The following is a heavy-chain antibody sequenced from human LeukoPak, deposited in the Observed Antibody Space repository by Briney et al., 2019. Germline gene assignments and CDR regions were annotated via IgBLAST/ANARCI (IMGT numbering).Heavy chain of an antibody. V-gene: IGHV3-30*02. J-gene: IGHJ5*02. Sequence: PGGSLRLSCVASGFIFSSSGMHWVRQAPGKALEWVAVIRFYGSDEEYADSVKGRFTISRDNSKSTLYLHMESLRAEDTATYYCVQHRGIEGPMTWGQGTLVTVSS. CDR1: GFIFSSSG. CDR3: VQHRGIEGPMT. D-gene: IGHD3-22*01. CDR2: IRFYGSDE.